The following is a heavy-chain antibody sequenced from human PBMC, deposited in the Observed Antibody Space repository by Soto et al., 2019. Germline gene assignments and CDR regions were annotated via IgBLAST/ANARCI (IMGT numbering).Heavy chain of an antibody. Sequence: GGSLRLSCAASGFTFSNYWMSWVRQAPGKGLEWVANIKQDGSEKYYVDSVKGRFTISRDNAKNSLYLQMNSLRAVDTAVYYCARGYYGSGTYHYYYMDVWGKGTTVTVSS. J-gene: IGHJ6*03. D-gene: IGHD3-10*01. CDR3: ARGYYGSGTYHYYYMDV. V-gene: IGHV3-7*01. CDR2: IKQDGSEK. CDR1: GFTFSNYW.